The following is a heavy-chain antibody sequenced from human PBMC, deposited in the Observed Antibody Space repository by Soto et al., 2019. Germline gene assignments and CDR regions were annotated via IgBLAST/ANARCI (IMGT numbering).Heavy chain of an antibody. CDR2: INSDGSST. D-gene: IGHD3-22*01. Sequence: GGSLRLSCAASGFTFSSYWMHWVRQAPGKGLVWVSRINSDGSSTSYADSVKGRFTISRDNAKNTLYLQMNSLRAEDTAVYYCSTDSYINIIVVRFDYWGHGTLVTVSS. CDR1: GFTFSSYW. CDR3: STDSYINIIVVRFDY. V-gene: IGHV3-74*01. J-gene: IGHJ4*01.